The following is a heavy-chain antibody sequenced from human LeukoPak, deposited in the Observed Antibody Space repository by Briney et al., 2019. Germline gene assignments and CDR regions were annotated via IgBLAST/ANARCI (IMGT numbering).Heavy chain of an antibody. D-gene: IGHD1-26*01. CDR1: GFTFSSYS. Sequence: GGSLRLSCAASGFTFSSYSLNWIRQAPGKGLEWVSYISSSSSTIYYADSVKRRSIFSRATVKNSMYLQMNSLRAEDTAVYDCARDGSGSYYPLDFDYWGQGTLVIVSS. V-gene: IGHV3-48*04. CDR2: ISSSSSTI. CDR3: ARDGSGSYYPLDFDY. J-gene: IGHJ4*02.